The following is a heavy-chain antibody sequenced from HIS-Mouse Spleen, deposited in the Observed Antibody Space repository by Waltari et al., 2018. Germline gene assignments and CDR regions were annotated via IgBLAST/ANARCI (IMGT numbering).Heavy chain of an antibody. Sequence: QLQLQESGPGLVKPSETMSLTCTVSGGSISSSSYYWGWSRHPPGKGLEWIVSIYYSGSTYYNPSLKSRVTISVDTSKNQFSLKLSSVTAADTAVYYCAREIPYSSSWYDWYFDLWGRGTLVTVSS. D-gene: IGHD6-13*01. CDR2: IYYSGST. CDR1: GGSISSSSYY. V-gene: IGHV4-39*07. J-gene: IGHJ2*01. CDR3: AREIPYSSSWYDWYFDL.